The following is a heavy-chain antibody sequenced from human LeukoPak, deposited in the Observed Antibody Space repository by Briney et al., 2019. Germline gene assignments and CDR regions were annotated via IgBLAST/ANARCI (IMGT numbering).Heavy chain of an antibody. Sequence: SETLSLTCTVSGGSISSYYWSWIRQPPGKGLEWIGYTYYSGSTNYNPSLKSRVTISVDTSKNQFSLKLSSVTAADTAVYYCARDAYGSGSYSIGYWGQGTLVTVSS. J-gene: IGHJ4*02. V-gene: IGHV4-59*01. CDR3: ARDAYGSGSYSIGY. D-gene: IGHD3-10*01. CDR1: GGSISSYY. CDR2: TYYSGST.